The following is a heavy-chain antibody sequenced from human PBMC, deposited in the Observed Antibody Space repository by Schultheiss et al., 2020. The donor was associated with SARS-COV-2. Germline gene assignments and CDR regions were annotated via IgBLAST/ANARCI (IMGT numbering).Heavy chain of an antibody. J-gene: IGHJ6*02. CDR2: IYYSGST. CDR3: ARAHGMDV. V-gene: IGHV4-39*07. CDR1: GGSISSSSYY. Sequence: SETLSLTCTVSGGSISSSSYYWGWIRQPPGKGLEWIGYIYYSGSTYYNPSLKSRVTILVDTSKNQFSLKLSSVTAADTAVYYCARAHGMDVWGQGTTVTVSS.